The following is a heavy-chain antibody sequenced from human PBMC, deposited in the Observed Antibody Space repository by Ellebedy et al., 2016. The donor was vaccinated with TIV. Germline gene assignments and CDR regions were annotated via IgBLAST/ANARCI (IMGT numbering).Heavy chain of an antibody. CDR1: GASISSFY. Sequence: SETLSLXCTVSGASISSFYWSWIRQPPGKGLEWIGYIYYSGNTNYNPSLKSRVTMSVDTSKSQFSLKLSSVTAADTAVYYCARSPRGTGTDYWGQGTLVTVSS. V-gene: IGHV4-59*12. J-gene: IGHJ4*02. CDR2: IYYSGNT. D-gene: IGHD2-8*02. CDR3: ARSPRGTGTDY.